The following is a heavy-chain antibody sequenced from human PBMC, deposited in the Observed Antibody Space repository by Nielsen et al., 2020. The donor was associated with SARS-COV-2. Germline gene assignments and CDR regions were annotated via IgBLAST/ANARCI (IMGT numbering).Heavy chain of an antibody. CDR2: IKSKTDGGTT. D-gene: IGHD3-22*01. CDR1: GFTFSSYA. V-gene: IGHV3-15*01. Sequence: GESLKISCSASGFTFSSYAMHWVRHAPGKGLELVGRIKSKTDGGTTDYAAPVKGRFTISRDDSKNTLYLQMNSLKTEDTAVYYCTTESYYDSSGYYKRDYWGQGTLVTVSS. J-gene: IGHJ4*02. CDR3: TTESYYDSSGYYKRDY.